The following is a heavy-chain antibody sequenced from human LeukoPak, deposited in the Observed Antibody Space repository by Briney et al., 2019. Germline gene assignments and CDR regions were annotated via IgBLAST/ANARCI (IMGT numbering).Heavy chain of an antibody. D-gene: IGHD2-2*02. Sequence: GGSLILSCTASGFTFNSYVMHWVRQAPGKGLEHVSVITSDAYSTSYGNSVKGRFTISRDNSKSTLYLQMGGLRSEDMAVYFCARGGRRLVPAPIDNWGQGTLVIVSS. CDR3: ARGGRRLVPAPIDN. CDR1: GFTFNSYV. V-gene: IGHV3-64*01. J-gene: IGHJ4*02. CDR2: ITSDAYST.